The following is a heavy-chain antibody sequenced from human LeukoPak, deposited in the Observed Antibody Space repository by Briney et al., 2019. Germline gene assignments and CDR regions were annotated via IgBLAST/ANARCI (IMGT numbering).Heavy chain of an antibody. CDR2: IYYSGST. CDR3: ARVYRVLVAAAGTGWFDP. V-gene: IGHV4-39*07. D-gene: IGHD6-13*01. Sequence: SETLSLTCTVSGRSISSSSYHWGWIRQPPGKGLEWIGSIYYSGSTYYNPSLKSRVTISVDTSKNQFSLKLSSVTAADTAVYYCARVYRVLVAAAGTGWFDPWGQGSLVTVSS. CDR1: GRSISSSSYH. J-gene: IGHJ5*02.